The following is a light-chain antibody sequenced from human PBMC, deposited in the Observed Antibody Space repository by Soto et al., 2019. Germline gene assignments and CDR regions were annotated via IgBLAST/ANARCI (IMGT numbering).Light chain of an antibody. CDR1: QSISSW. J-gene: IGKJ4*01. CDR2: KAS. CDR3: HLYSIFSLT. V-gene: IGKV1-5*03. Sequence: DIQMTQSPSTLSASVGDRVTITCRASQSISSWLAWYQQKPGTAPKRLIYKASSLESGGPSRCSGSGSGTEFTRNVSSLQPADFATYYCHLYSIFSLTFGGVTKVEMK.